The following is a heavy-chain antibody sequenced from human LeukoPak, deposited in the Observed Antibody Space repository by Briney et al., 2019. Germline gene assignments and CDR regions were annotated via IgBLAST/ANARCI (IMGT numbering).Heavy chain of an antibody. CDR1: GGSISSGDYY. CDR2: IYYRGST. D-gene: IGHD3-3*01. Sequence: PSQTLSLTCTVSGGSISSGDYYWSWIRQPPGKGLEWIGYIYYRGSTYHNPSLKSRVTISVDTSKNQFSLKLSSVTAADTAVYYCARAITIFGVGPYGMDVWGQGTTVTVSS. CDR3: ARAITIFGVGPYGMDV. J-gene: IGHJ6*02. V-gene: IGHV4-30-4*01.